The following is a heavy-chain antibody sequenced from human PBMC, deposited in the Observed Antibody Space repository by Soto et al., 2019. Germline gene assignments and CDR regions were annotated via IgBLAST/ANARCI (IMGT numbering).Heavy chain of an antibody. CDR1: GFTFSSYA. CDR2: ISGSGGST. D-gene: IGHD1-1*01. Sequence: PGGSLRLSCAASGFTFSSYAMSWVRQAPGKGLEWVSAISGSGGSTYHADSVKGRFTISRDNSKNTLYLQMNSLRAEDTAVYYCAARPRGTYYFDYWGQGTLVTVSS. J-gene: IGHJ4*02. CDR3: AARPRGTYYFDY. V-gene: IGHV3-23*01.